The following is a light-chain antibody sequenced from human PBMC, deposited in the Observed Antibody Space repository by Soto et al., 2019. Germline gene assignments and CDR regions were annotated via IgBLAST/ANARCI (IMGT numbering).Light chain of an antibody. CDR3: QQRSNWVT. J-gene: IGKJ4*01. CDR2: DAS. Sequence: EIVLTQSPATLSLSPGERATLSCRASQSVSSYLAWYQQKPGQAPRLLIYDASNRATGIPARFSGSGSGTDFTITISSLESEDFAVYYCQQRSNWVTFGGGTKVEIK. CDR1: QSVSSY. V-gene: IGKV3-11*01.